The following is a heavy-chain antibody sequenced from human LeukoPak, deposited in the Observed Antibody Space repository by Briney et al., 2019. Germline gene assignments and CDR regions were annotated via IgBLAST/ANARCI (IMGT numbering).Heavy chain of an antibody. CDR1: GYSFSNYW. Sequence: GESLKISCKGSGYSFSNYWIGWVRQMPGKGLDWMGIIYPDDSDTRYNPSFQGQVTISVDRSVNTAYPQWSSLKASDTAVYYCARRGGDVSGFYNWFDPWGQGTLVTVSS. CDR2: IYPDDSDT. CDR3: ARRGGDVSGFYNWFDP. V-gene: IGHV5-51*01. D-gene: IGHD3-22*01. J-gene: IGHJ5*02.